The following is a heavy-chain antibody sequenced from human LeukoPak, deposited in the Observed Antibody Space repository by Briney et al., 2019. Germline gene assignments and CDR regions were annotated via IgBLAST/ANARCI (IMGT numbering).Heavy chain of an antibody. CDR3: ARWGGHCTSGLCYYFDC. CDR2: INPHSGDT. V-gene: IGHV1-2*02. CDR1: VYTFTGYY. D-gene: IGHD2-8*01. J-gene: IGHJ4*02. Sequence: GASVKVSCKASVYTFTGYYLHWVRQAPGQGLEWMGWINPHSGDTDYAQKFQGRVTMTRDTSISTAYMELSRLRSDDTAVYYCARWGGHCTSGLCYYFDCWGQGTLVTVSS.